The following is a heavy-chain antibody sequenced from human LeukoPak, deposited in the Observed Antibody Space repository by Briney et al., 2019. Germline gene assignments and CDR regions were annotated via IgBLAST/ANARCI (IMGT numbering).Heavy chain of an antibody. CDR1: GFTFSSYS. D-gene: IGHD3-10*01. Sequence: GGSLRLSCAASGFTFSSYSMNWVRQAPGKGLEWVSSISSSSSYIYYADSVKGRFTISRDNAKNSLYLQMNSLRAEDTAVYYCARDRGTYYYGSFDYWGQGTLVTVSS. V-gene: IGHV3-21*04. CDR3: ARDRGTYYYGSFDY. CDR2: ISSSSSYI. J-gene: IGHJ4*02.